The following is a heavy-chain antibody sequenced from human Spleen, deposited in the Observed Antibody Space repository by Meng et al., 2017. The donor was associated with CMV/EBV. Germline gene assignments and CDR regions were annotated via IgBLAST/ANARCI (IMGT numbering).Heavy chain of an antibody. J-gene: IGHJ4*02. Sequence: GGSLRLSCAASGFTFSSYAMSWVRQAPGKGLEWVSVIYSGGSSTYYADSVKGRFTISRDNSKNTLYLQMNSLRAEDTAVYYCASLGELSFDYWGQGTLVTVSS. CDR2: IYSGGSST. V-gene: IGHV3-23*03. CDR1: GFTFSSYA. CDR3: ASLGELSFDY. D-gene: IGHD3-16*02.